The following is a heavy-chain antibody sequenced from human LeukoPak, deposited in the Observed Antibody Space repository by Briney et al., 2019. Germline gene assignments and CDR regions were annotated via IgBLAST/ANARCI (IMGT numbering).Heavy chain of an antibody. CDR3: AKVSSSLNFDY. V-gene: IGHV3-23*01. CDR1: GFTFSTYA. CDR2: ISDSGFTT. J-gene: IGHJ4*02. Sequence: PGGSLRLSCAASGFTFSTYAMSWVRQAPGKGLEWFSTISDSGFTTDYADSVKGRFTISRDNSKNTLYLQMNSLRAEDTAVYYCAKVSSSLNFDYWGQGTLVTVSS. D-gene: IGHD6-6*01.